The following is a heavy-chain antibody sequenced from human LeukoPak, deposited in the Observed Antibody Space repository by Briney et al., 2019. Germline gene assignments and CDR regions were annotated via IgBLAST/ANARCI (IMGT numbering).Heavy chain of an antibody. J-gene: IGHJ4*02. CDR1: GFPFSSYS. Sequence: GGSLRLSCAASGFPFSSYSMTWVRQAPGKGLEWVANIKPDGTTKFYVDSVKGRFTISRDNALNSLYLQMNSLRAEDTAIYYCARSFPYGTTWYGRSDYWGQGTLVTVSS. V-gene: IGHV3-7*03. CDR2: IKPDGTTK. D-gene: IGHD6-13*01. CDR3: ARSFPYGTTWYGRSDY.